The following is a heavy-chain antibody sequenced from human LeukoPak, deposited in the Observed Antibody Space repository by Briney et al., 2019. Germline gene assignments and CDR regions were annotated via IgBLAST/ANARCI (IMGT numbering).Heavy chain of an antibody. V-gene: IGHV3-23*01. Sequence: PGGSLRLSSAASGFTFSNYAMSWVRQAPGKGLEWVSAVSGRDTSTYYTDSVKGRFTISRDNSKNTLYLQMNSLSAEDTAIYYCAKWGDYDVLTGYYDSDYWGQGTLVTVSS. CDR1: GFTFSNYA. CDR3: AKWGDYDVLTGYYDSDY. CDR2: VSGRDTST. D-gene: IGHD3-9*01. J-gene: IGHJ4*02.